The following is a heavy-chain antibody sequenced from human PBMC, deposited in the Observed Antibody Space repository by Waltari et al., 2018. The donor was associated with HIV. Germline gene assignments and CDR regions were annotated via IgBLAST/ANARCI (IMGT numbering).Heavy chain of an antibody. CDR2: IIPIFGTA. J-gene: IGHJ5*02. CDR1: GGTFSSYA. CDR3: ARALSRTSRGYNYFDP. D-gene: IGHD5-12*01. V-gene: IGHV1-69*01. Sequence: QVQLVQSGAEVKKPGSSVKVSCKASGGTFSSYAISWVRQAPGQGLEWMGGIIPIFGTANYAQKFQGRVTSTADESTSTAYMELCSLRSEDTAVYYCARALSRTSRGYNYFDPWGQGTLVTVSS.